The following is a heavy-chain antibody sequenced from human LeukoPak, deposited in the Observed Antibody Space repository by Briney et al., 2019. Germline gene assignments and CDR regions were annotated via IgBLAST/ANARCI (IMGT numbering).Heavy chain of an antibody. J-gene: IGHJ4*02. CDR3: ARHLRGEQQLSGFDY. D-gene: IGHD6-13*01. V-gene: IGHV4-34*01. CDR1: GGSFSGYY. Sequence: SETLSLTCAVYGGSFSGYYWSWIRQPPGKGLEWIGEINHSGSTNYNPSLKSRVTISVDTSKNQFSLKLSSVTAADTAVYYCARHLRGEQQLSGFDYWGQGTPVTVSS. CDR2: INHSGST.